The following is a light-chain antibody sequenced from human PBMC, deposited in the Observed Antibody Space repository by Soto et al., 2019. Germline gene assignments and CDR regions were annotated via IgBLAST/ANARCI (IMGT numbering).Light chain of an antibody. CDR3: QQYGSSRT. CDR1: QSVSSH. V-gene: IGKV3-20*01. CDR2: GAS. Sequence: EIVLTQSPGTLSLSPGERATLSCRASQSVSSHLAWYQQRPGQAPRLLIYGASSRATGIPDRFSGSGSGTDFTLTISRLEPEDFALYYCQQYGSSRTFGQGTKVDIK. J-gene: IGKJ1*01.